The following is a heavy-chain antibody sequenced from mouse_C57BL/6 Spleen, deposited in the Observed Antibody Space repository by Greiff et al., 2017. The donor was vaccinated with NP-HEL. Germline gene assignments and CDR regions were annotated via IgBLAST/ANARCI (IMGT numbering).Heavy chain of an antibody. CDR1: GYAFTNYL. V-gene: IGHV1-54*01. CDR3: ARGMVTTRCAY. Sequence: VQLQQSGAELVRPGTSVKVSCKASGYAFTNYLIEWVKQRPGKGLEWIGVINPGSGGTNYNEKFRGKETLTADKSCSTAYMQLSRLTSEDSAVYVCARGMVTTRCAYWGQGTLVTVSA. J-gene: IGHJ3*01. CDR2: INPGSGGT. D-gene: IGHD2-2*01.